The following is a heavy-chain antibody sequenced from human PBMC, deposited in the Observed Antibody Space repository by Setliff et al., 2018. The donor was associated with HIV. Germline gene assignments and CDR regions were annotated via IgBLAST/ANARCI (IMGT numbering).Heavy chain of an antibody. V-gene: IGHV1-2*02. D-gene: IGHD3-3*02. J-gene: IGHJ4*02. Sequence: ASVQVSCKSSGYTFSDHYIHWVRQAPGQGLQWMGWINPRSGVTKYAQKFQGRFIMTTDTTINTLYMELERLTSDDTALYYCARDSGTNDHFLSPYYGALDFWGLGTLVTVSS. CDR3: ARDSGTNDHFLSPYYGALDF. CDR2: INPRSGVT. CDR1: GYTFSDHY.